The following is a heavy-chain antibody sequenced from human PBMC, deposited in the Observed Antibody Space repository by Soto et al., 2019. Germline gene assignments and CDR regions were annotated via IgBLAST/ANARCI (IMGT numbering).Heavy chain of an antibody. CDR2: ISAYNGNT. CDR3: ARGVTAMVKGYYYGMDV. CDR1: VYTVTSYA. J-gene: IGHJ6*01. D-gene: IGHD5-18*01. V-gene: IGHV1-18*04. Sequence: VEVSFKASVYTVTSYAITCVRQATGQGVEWMGWISAYNGNTNYAQKLQGRVTMTTDTSTSTAYMELRSLRSDDTAVYYCARGVTAMVKGYYYGMDVWGQGTTVTVSS.